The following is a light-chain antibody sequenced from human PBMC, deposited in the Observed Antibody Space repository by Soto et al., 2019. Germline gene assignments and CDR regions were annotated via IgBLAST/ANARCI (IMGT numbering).Light chain of an antibody. J-gene: IGLJ2*01. CDR2: DVS. Sequence: QSALTQPASVSGSPGQSITISCTGTSNDVGGYNYVSWYQHHPGKAPKFMIYDVSNRPSGVSNRFSGAKSGNTASPTISGLQAEDEADYHCSSYTSNSSLVFGGGTKLTVL. CDR3: SSYTSNSSLV. CDR1: SNDVGGYNY. V-gene: IGLV2-14*03.